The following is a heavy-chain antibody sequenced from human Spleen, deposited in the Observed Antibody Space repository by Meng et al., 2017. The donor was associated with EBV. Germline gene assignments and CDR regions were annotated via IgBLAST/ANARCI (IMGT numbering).Heavy chain of an antibody. CDR1: GGSIRSVNW. J-gene: IGHJ4*02. V-gene: IGHV4-4*02. CDR3: AAVLASTGTK. D-gene: IGHD1-7*01. CDR2: FFHSGNT. Sequence: QGHRQGAGPGLVKPSGTLSLTCAVSGGSIRSVNWWSWVRQPPGKGLEWIADFFHSGNTNYNASLKSRVSISVDKSKNQFSLDLTSVTAADTAVYYCAAVLASTGTKWGQGTLVTVSS.